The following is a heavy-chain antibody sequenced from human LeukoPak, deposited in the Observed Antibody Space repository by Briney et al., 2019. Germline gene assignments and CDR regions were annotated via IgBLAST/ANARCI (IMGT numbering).Heavy chain of an antibody. D-gene: IGHD6-19*01. V-gene: IGHV4-39*02. CDR3: AREAVAGQDY. CDR2: IYYSGST. J-gene: IGHJ4*02. Sequence: SETLSLTCTVSGGSISSSSYYWGWIRQPPGKGLEWIGSIYYSGSTYYNPSLKSRVTISVDTSKNQFSLRLSSVTAADTAVYYCAREAVAGQDYWGQGTLVTVSS. CDR1: GGSISSSSYY.